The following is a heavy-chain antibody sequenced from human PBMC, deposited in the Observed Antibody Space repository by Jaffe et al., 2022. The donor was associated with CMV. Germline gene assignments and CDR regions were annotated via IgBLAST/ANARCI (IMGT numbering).Heavy chain of an antibody. Sequence: QVQLQQWGAGLLKPSETLSLTCAVYGGSFSGYYWSWIRQPPGKGLEWIGEINHSGSTNYNPSLKSRVTISVDTSKNQFSLKLSSVTAADTAVYYCASLYSSSWYLLEYYYGMDVWGQGTTVTVSS. V-gene: IGHV4-34*01. CDR3: ASLYSSSWYLLEYYYGMDV. D-gene: IGHD6-13*01. J-gene: IGHJ6*02. CDR1: GGSFSGYY. CDR2: INHSGST.